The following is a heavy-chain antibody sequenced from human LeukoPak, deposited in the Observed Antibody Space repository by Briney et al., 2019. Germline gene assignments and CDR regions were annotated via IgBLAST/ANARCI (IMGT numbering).Heavy chain of an antibody. D-gene: IGHD5-18*01. CDR2: INWYGGST. V-gene: IGHV3-20*04. J-gene: IGHJ6*03. Sequence: GGSLRLSCAASGFTFEDYGMSWVRHAPGKGLEWVSGINWYGGSTGYADSVKGRFTISRDNAKNSLYLQMNSLRAEDTALYYCARVPNTAIPDYYMDVWGKGATVTVSS. CDR1: GFTFEDYG. CDR3: ARVPNTAIPDYYMDV.